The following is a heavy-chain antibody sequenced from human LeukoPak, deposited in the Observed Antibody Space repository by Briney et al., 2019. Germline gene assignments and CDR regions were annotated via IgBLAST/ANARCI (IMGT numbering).Heavy chain of an antibody. CDR1: GFTFSSYG. J-gene: IGHJ4*02. CDR2: IRYDGSLK. Sequence: GGSLRLSCAAPGFTFSSYGMHWVRQAPRKGLGWVAFIRYDGSLKFYADSVKGRFTLSRDNSKNTLYLQMSSLRAEDTAVYYCAKNRGDYSDSGAYDLGYWGQGTLVTVSS. CDR3: AKNRGDYSDSGAYDLGY. D-gene: IGHD2-15*01. V-gene: IGHV3-30*02.